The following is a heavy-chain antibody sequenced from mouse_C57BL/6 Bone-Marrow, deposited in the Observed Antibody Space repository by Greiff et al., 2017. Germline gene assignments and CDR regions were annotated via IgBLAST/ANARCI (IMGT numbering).Heavy chain of an antibody. V-gene: IGHV1-64*01. Sequence: QVQLKQPGAELVKPGASVKLSCKASGYTFTSYWMHWVKQRPGQGLEWIGMIHPNSGSTNYNEKFKSKATLTVDKSSSTAYMQLSSLTSEDSAVYDCARGYGSIYYYAMDYWGQGTSVTVSS. CDR3: ARGYGSIYYYAMDY. CDR1: GYTFTSYW. D-gene: IGHD1-1*01. CDR2: IHPNSGST. J-gene: IGHJ4*01.